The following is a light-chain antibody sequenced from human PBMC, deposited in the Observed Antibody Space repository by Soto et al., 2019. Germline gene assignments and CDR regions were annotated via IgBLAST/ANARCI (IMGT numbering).Light chain of an antibody. V-gene: IGKV3-15*01. Sequence: EIVMTQSPATLSVSPGERATLSCRASESVSSNLAWYQQKPGQAPRLLIYGASTRGTGIPARFSGSGSGTEFTLTISSLQSEDFAVYYCQQYNNWPPWTFGQGTKVDIK. CDR1: ESVSSN. CDR2: GAS. CDR3: QQYNNWPPWT. J-gene: IGKJ1*01.